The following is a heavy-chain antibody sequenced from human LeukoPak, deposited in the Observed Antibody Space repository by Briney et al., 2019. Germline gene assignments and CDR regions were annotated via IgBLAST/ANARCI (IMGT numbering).Heavy chain of an antibody. Sequence: PGGSLRLSCAASGLTVSSNYMSWVRQAPGKGLEWVSAITTSGDSTYYADSVKGRFTISRDNSKNTLYLQMNSLRAEDTAIYFCAKRNCSGTNCYPLDSWGRGTLVAVSS. CDR3: AKRNCSGTNCYPLDS. D-gene: IGHD2-15*01. CDR2: ITTSGDST. V-gene: IGHV3-23*01. J-gene: IGHJ4*02. CDR1: GLTVSSNY.